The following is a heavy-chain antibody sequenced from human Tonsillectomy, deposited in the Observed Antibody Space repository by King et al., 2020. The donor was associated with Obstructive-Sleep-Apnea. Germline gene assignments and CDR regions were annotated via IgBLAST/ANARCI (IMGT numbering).Heavy chain of an antibody. Sequence: QLVQSGAEVKKPGASVKVSCKASWYAFTSYTMHWVRQAPGQRLERVGWINAGYGNTKYSQKFQCRVTITRDTSASTADIELSRLRAEDTAVYYCARGRGYNWKEGGDPQLGYWGQETLVTVSS. CDR2: INAGYGNT. CDR3: ARGRGYNWKEGGDPQLGY. D-gene: IGHD1-1*01. CDR1: WYAFTSYT. V-gene: IGHV1-3*01. J-gene: IGHJ4*02.